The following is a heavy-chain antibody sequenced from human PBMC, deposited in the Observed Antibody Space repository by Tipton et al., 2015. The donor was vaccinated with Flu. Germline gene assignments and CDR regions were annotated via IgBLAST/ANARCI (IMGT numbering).Heavy chain of an antibody. D-gene: IGHD2-2*01. CDR1: GFIFSNYA. CDR2: IGGGGDYI. V-gene: IGHV3-23*01. J-gene: IGHJ5*02. Sequence: SLRLSCAASGFIFSNYAMNWVRQAPGKGLEWVSAIGGGGDYIYYADSVKGRFTVSRDNSKNTLYLQMNTLRAEDTAVYYCARDNRVPPQPGKWFDPWGQGTLVTVSS. CDR3: ARDNRVPPQPGKWFDP.